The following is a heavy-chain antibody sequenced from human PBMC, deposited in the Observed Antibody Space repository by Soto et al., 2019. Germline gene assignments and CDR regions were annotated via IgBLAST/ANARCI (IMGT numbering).Heavy chain of an antibody. CDR1: GASVSSNSAA. J-gene: IGHJ4*02. CDR3: ARTIGHFDS. CDR2: TYHRSKWYN. D-gene: IGHD2-15*01. Sequence: SQTLSLTCAISGASVSSNSAARNWIKRSPSRGLEWLGRTYHRSKWYNDYALSVKSRIVISPDTSKNQFSLQLNSVTPEDTAVYYCARTIGHFDSWGQGTLVTVSS. V-gene: IGHV6-1*01.